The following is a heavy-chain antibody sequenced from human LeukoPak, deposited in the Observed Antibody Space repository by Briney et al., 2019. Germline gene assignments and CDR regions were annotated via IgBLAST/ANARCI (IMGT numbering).Heavy chain of an antibody. CDR1: GYSFTSYW. Sequence: GESLKISCQGSGYSFTSYWIGWVRQMPGQGLEWIGIIYPGDSDTRYSPCFQGHVTISAYTSISTAYLQSSSLKASHTATYYCASQGSSWYDRWAFDIWGQGTMVTVSS. CDR3: ASQGSSWYDRWAFDI. CDR2: IYPGDSDT. J-gene: IGHJ3*02. D-gene: IGHD6-13*01. V-gene: IGHV5-51*01.